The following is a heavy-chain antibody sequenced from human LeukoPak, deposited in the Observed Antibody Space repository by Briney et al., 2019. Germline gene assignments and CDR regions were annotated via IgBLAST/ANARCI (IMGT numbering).Heavy chain of an antibody. CDR2: ISYDGSNK. CDR1: GFTFSSYA. V-gene: IGHV3-30-3*01. J-gene: IGHJ4*02. D-gene: IGHD6-13*01. Sequence: PGRSLRLSCAASGFTFSSYAMHWVRQAPGKGLEWVAVISYDGSNKYYADSVKGRFTISRDNSKNTLYLQMNSLRAEDTAVYYCARDREKGIAAAKVPGYWGQGTLVTVSS. CDR3: ARDREKGIAAAKVPGY.